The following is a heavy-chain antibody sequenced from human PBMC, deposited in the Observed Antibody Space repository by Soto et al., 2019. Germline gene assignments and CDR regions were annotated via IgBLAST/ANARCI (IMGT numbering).Heavy chain of an antibody. CDR2: VYYSGST. J-gene: IGHJ6*02. D-gene: IGHD6-19*01. CDR1: GCSVSSGSYY. CDR3: AREDMTLGWDV. V-gene: IGHV4-61*01. Sequence: XETLSLACTVSGCSVSSGSYYWSWIRQPPGKGLEWIGYVYYSGSTNYNPSLKSRVTISVDTSKNQFSLKPSSVTAADTAVYYCAREDMTLGWDVWGQGTTVTVSS.